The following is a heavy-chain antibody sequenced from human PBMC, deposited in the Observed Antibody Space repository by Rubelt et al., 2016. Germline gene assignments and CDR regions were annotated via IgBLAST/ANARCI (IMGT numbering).Heavy chain of an antibody. V-gene: IGHV1-46*01. CDR2: INPSGGST. D-gene: IGHD3-10*01. CDR1: GYTFTGYY. J-gene: IGHJ4*02. Sequence: QVQLVQSGSELKKPGASVKVSCKASGYTFTGYYMHWVRQAPGQGLEWMGIINPSGGSTTYAQKFQGRVTMTRDTSTSTVYMDLSSLRCEDTAVYYCARVGFYYDSGSYVDWGQGTLVTVSS. CDR3: ARVGFYYDSGSYVD.